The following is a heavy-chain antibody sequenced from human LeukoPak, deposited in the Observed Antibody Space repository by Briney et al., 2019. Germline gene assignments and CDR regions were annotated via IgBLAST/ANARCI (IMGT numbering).Heavy chain of an antibody. Sequence: QPGGSLRLSCAASGFTFGNFWMSWVRRAPGRGLQWVASMKGDGSHIYYVDSVKGRFTISRDNARNSLYLQMNSLRAEDTAVYYCAELGITMIGGVWGKGTTVTISS. CDR2: MKGDGSHI. CDR3: AELGITMIGGV. J-gene: IGHJ6*04. CDR1: GFTFGNFW. D-gene: IGHD3-10*02. V-gene: IGHV3-7*01.